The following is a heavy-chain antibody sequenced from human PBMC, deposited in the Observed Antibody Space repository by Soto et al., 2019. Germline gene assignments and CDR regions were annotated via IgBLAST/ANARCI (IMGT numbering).Heavy chain of an antibody. J-gene: IGHJ4*02. CDR2: LTGGGGRT. Sequence: EVQLLESGGDLVQPGGSLRLSCAASGFTFSSYAMSWVRQAPGKGLEWVSSLTGGGGRTYYADSVKGRFTISRDNSKNTLYLQMNSLRAEDTATYFCAKDQSDSGDYYRSVDYWGQGTLVTVSS. V-gene: IGHV3-23*01. D-gene: IGHD1-26*01. CDR3: AKDQSDSGDYYRSVDY. CDR1: GFTFSSYA.